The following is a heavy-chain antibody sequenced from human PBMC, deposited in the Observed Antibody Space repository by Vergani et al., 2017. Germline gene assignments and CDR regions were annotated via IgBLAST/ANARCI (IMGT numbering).Heavy chain of an antibody. V-gene: IGHV1-46*01. D-gene: IGHD3-9*01. CDR1: GYTFTAYY. CDR2: ISPDGFST. CDR3: ARDNDILTGDYYYYGMDV. J-gene: IGHJ6*02. Sequence: QVQLVQSGAEVGKPGASVKISCKASGYTFTAYYIHWVRQAPEQGLEWVGVISPDGFSTFYAQKFQGRVTITRDTSTSTVYVEVTSLRSDDTAVYYCARDNDILTGDYYYYGMDVWGQGTTVTVSS.